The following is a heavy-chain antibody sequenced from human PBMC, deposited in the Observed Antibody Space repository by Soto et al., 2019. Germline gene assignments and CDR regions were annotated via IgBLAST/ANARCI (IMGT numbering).Heavy chain of an antibody. CDR1: GFTFSSYW. J-gene: IGHJ4*02. Sequence: EVQLLESGGGLVQPGGSLRLSCAASGFTFSSYWMSWVRQAPGKGLEWVANIKQDGSEKYYVDSVKGRFTISRDNAKNSLYLQMNSLRAEDTAVYYCARAYGSGSYLGYYFDYWGQGTLVTVSS. V-gene: IGHV3-7*03. CDR3: ARAYGSGSYLGYYFDY. CDR2: IKQDGSEK. D-gene: IGHD3-10*01.